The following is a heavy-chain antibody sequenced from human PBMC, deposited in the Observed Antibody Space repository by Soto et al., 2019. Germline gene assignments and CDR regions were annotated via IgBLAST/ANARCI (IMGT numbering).Heavy chain of an antibody. Sequence: LTLPCTVCGGSIRSYYWSWVRQAAGKGLGWVSAISGSGGSTYYADSVKGRFPISRDNSKKTLYLQMNSLRAEDTAVYYCAKDLVVYSTAMDVWGQGTTVPVSS. V-gene: IGHV3-23*01. D-gene: IGHD2-15*01. J-gene: IGHJ6*02. CDR3: AKDLVVYSTAMDV. CDR2: ISGSGGST. CDR1: GGSIRSYY.